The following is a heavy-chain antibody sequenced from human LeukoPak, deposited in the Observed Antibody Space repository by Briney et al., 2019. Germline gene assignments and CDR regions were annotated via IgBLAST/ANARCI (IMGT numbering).Heavy chain of an antibody. CDR3: ARAYYDFWSGYYSGTSNYYYYYMDV. CDR2: ISSSSSTI. J-gene: IGHJ6*03. Sequence: PVGSLRLSCAASGFTFSSYSMNWVRQAPGKGLEWVSYISSSSSTIYYAGSVKGRFTISRDNAKNSLYLQMNSLRAEDTAVYYCARAYYDFWSGYYSGTSNYYYYYMDVWGKGTTVTVSS. V-gene: IGHV3-48*04. D-gene: IGHD3-3*01. CDR1: GFTFSSYS.